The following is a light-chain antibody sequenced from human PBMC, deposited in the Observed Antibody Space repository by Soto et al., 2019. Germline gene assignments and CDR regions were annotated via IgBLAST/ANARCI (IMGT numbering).Light chain of an antibody. Sequence: QSVLTQPASVSGSPGQSITISCTGTSSDVGLYDYVSWYQQYPGKAPQLIIYEVSNRPSGISDRFSGSKSGNTASLTISRLQSEDEADYYCCSYTSSDTYVFGTATKLTVL. V-gene: IGLV2-14*01. J-gene: IGLJ1*01. CDR1: SSDVGLYDY. CDR3: CSYTSSDTYV. CDR2: EVS.